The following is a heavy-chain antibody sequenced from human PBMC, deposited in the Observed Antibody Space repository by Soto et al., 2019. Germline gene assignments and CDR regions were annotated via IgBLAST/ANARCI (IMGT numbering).Heavy chain of an antibody. V-gene: IGHV3-23*01. J-gene: IGHJ6*02. Sequence: GGSLRLSCAASGFTFSSYAMSWVRQAPGKGLEWVSAISGSGGSTYYADSVKGRFTISRDNSKNTLYLQMNSLRAEDTAVYYCAKDLYYYDSSGYSIYYGMDVWGQGTTVTVSS. CDR2: ISGSGGST. CDR1: GFTFSSYA. D-gene: IGHD3-22*01. CDR3: AKDLYYYDSSGYSIYYGMDV.